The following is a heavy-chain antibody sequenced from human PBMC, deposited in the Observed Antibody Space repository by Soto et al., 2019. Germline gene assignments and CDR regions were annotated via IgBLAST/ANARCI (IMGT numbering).Heavy chain of an antibody. CDR1: GLTASNVW. Sequence: EVQLVESGGGLVKPGGSLRLSCAASGLTASNVWMSWVRQAPGKGLEWVGLIKRISEGGTADLAAPVKGRFTISRDDLKNTLYLQMSSLKTEDTAVYFCTVDTMTPSWGQGTLVTVSS. CDR2: IKRISEGGTA. CDR3: TVDTMTPS. D-gene: IGHD3-3*01. V-gene: IGHV3-15*01. J-gene: IGHJ4*02.